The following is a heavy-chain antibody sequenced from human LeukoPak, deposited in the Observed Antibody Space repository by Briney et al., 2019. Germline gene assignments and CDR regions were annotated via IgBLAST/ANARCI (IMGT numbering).Heavy chain of an antibody. CDR1: GYTFTSYG. CDR3: ARSRDILTGHSSYDP. Sequence: EASVKVSCKASGYTFTSYGISWVRQAPGQGLEWMGWISAYNGNTNYAQKLQGRVTMTTDTSTSTAYMELRSLRSDDTAVYYCARSRDILTGHSSYDPWGQGTLVTVSS. V-gene: IGHV1-18*01. CDR2: ISAYNGNT. J-gene: IGHJ5*02. D-gene: IGHD3-9*01.